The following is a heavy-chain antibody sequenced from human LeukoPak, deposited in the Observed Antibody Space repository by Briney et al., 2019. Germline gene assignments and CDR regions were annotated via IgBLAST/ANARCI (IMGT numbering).Heavy chain of an antibody. CDR1: GGSISNFY. V-gene: IGHV4-4*07. Sequence: SETLSLTCSVSGGSISNFYWSWIRQPAGKGLEWIGRIYSTGSTNYNPSLESRVTMSVDASKNQFSLKLNSVTAADTALYYCARELRYDNSDSGAFWGQGTVVTVSS. CDR3: ARELRYDNSDSGAF. D-gene: IGHD3-22*01. J-gene: IGHJ3*01. CDR2: IYSTGST.